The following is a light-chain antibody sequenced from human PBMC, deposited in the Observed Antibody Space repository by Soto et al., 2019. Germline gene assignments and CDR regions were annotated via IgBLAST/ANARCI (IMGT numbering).Light chain of an antibody. CDR3: XQYDNRPFT. CDR2: DAS. CDR1: RXXXNY. J-gene: IGKJ2*01. V-gene: IGKV1-33*01. Sequence: IQMTQSPSSLSASVGDRVTITCQASRXXXNYLNWYQQKPGKAPNLLIYDASNLETGVPLRFSGSRSGTHFTLTIXSLQXXDXGXXXXXQYDNRPFTFGQGTKLEIK.